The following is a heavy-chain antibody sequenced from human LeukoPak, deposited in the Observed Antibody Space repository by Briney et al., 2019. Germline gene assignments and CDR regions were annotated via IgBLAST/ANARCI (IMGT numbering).Heavy chain of an antibody. Sequence: GGSLRLSCAASGFTFSSYEMNWVRQAPGKGLERVSYISSSCSTIYYADSVKGRFTISRDNAKNSLYLQMNSLRAEDTAVYYCARDRGVLEPDYWGQGTLVTVSS. J-gene: IGHJ4*02. D-gene: IGHD1-14*01. V-gene: IGHV3-48*03. CDR3: ARDRGVLEPDY. CDR1: GFTFSSYE. CDR2: ISSSCSTI.